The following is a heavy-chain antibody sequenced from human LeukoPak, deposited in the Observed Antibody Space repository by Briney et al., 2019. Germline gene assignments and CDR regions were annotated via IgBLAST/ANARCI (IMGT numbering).Heavy chain of an antibody. CDR2: IYYSGST. J-gene: IGHJ4*02. D-gene: IGHD6-13*01. CDR3: ASPIYSSSWYPPFDY. Sequence: PSETLSLTCTVSGGSISSYYWSWIRQPPGKGLEWIGYIYYSGSTNYNPSLKSRVTISVDTSKNQFSLKLSSVTAADTAVYYCASPIYSSSWYPPFDYWGQGTLVTVSS. V-gene: IGHV4-59*08. CDR1: GGSISSYY.